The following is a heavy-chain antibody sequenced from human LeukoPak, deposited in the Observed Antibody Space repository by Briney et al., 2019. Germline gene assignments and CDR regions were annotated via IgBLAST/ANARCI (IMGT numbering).Heavy chain of an antibody. CDR3: ARGYSSSCDY. CDR2: ICSGGST. D-gene: IGHD6-13*01. Sequence: QTGRSLRLSCTASGFPFGDYSMSWVRQAPGKGLEWVSVICSGGSTYYADSVKGRFTISRDNSKNTLYLQMNSLRAEDTAVYYCARGYSSSCDYWGQGTLVTVSS. J-gene: IGHJ4*02. CDR1: GFPFGDYS. V-gene: IGHV3-66*01.